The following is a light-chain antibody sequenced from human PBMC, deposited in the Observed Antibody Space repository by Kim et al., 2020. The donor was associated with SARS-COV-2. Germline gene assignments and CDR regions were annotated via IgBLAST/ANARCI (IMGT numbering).Light chain of an antibody. Sequence: EIVMTQSPATLSVSPGERVTLSCRASQSVDTNLAWYQQKPGQAPRLLIYHASSRATGIPDRFSGSGSGTDFNLSINRLEPEDFALYFCHQYGSSPRTFGQGTKLEI. CDR1: QSVDTN. CDR2: HAS. CDR3: HQYGSSPRT. V-gene: IGKV3-20*01. J-gene: IGKJ2*01.